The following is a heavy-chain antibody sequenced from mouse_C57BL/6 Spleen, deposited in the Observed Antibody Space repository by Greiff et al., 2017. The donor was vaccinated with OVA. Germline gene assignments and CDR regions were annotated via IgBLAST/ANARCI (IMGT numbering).Heavy chain of an antibody. CDR3: AYLQLTGGY. D-gene: IGHD4-1*01. V-gene: IGHV14-2*01. Sequence: VQLKESGAELVKPGASVKLSCTASGFTIKNYYMHWVKQRTEQGLEWIGRIDPEDGETQYDPNFQGKDTLTADTSSNTAYLQLSSLTSEDTAVYYCAYLQLTGGYWGQGTTLTVSS. J-gene: IGHJ2*01. CDR2: IDPEDGET. CDR1: GFTIKNYY.